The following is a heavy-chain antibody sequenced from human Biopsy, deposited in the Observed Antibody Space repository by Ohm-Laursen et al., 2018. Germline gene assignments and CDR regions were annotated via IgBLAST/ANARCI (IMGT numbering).Heavy chain of an antibody. CDR3: ARDQSGLRGINWYFDL. V-gene: IGHV3-33*01. CDR1: GFTFSNYG. D-gene: IGHD5/OR15-5a*01. Sequence: SLRLSCSAGFTFSNYGMHWVRQAPGKGLEWVALIWYDGSNKNSEDSVKGRFTVSRDNSKNTLFLQMNNLRAEDTAAYYCARDQSGLRGINWYFDLWGRGTLVTVSS. CDR2: IWYDGSNK. J-gene: IGHJ2*01.